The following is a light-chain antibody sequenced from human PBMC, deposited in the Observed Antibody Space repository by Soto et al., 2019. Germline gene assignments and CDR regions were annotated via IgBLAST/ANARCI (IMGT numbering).Light chain of an antibody. CDR2: GAS. CDR3: QQYDSSPRT. J-gene: IGKJ1*01. V-gene: IGKV3-20*01. CDR1: QGLSSSS. Sequence: IVLTQSPVTLSISPCERATLSFIAIQGLSSSSLAWYQQKPGQAPRLLISGASSRAADIPDRFSGSGSGTDFTLTINRLEPEDFAVYYCQQYDSSPRTFGQGTKVDTK.